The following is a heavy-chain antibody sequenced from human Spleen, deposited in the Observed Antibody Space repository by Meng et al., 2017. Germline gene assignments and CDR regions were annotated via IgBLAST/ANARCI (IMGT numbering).Heavy chain of an antibody. D-gene: IGHD2-15*01. CDR2: IKSKPDGGTR. CDR3: ARASLLTD. Sequence: GESLKISCAASGFTFSCAWMNWVRQAPGKGLEWIGRIKSKPDGGTRDYAAPVKGRFTISSDDSKKTLYLQMSSLKIEDTDVYFCARASLLTDWGQGALVTVSS. J-gene: IGHJ4*02. V-gene: IGHV3-15*05. CDR1: GFTFSCAW.